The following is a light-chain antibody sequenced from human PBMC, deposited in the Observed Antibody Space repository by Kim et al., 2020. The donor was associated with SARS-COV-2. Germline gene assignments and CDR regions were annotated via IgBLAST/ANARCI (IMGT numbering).Light chain of an antibody. Sequence: DIVMTQSPDSLAVSLGERATINCKSSQSVLYSFNNKNYLAWFQHKPGQPPKVLIYWASTREPGVPERFSGSGSGTDFTLTISSLQAEDVAVYYCQQYYSAPLTFGGGTKVDIK. CDR1: QSVLYSFNNKNY. CDR2: WAS. V-gene: IGKV4-1*01. CDR3: QQYYSAPLT. J-gene: IGKJ4*01.